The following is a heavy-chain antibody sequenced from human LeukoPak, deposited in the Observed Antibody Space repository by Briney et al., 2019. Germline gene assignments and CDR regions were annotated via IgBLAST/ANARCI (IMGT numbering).Heavy chain of an antibody. CDR2: IYHSGST. V-gene: IGHV4-30-2*01. J-gene: IGHJ4*02. Sequence: SQTLSLTCAVSGGSISSGGYSWSWIRQPPGKGLEWIGYIYHSGSTHYNPSLKSRVTISVDRSKNQFSLKLSSVTAADTAVYYCARGTTVTSFDYWGQGTLVTVSS. CDR3: ARGTTVTSFDY. CDR1: GGSISSGGYS. D-gene: IGHD4-17*01.